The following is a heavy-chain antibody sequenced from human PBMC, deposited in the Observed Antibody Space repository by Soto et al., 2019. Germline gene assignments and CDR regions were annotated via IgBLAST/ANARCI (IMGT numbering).Heavy chain of an antibody. D-gene: IGHD3-9*01. CDR3: ARLLAAHDAFDI. V-gene: IGHV4-59*08. CDR2: IYYSGST. J-gene: IGHJ3*02. Sequence: SETLSLTCTVSRGSISSYYWSWIRQPPGKGLEWIGYIYYSGSTSYNPSLKSRVTISVDTSKNQFSLKLSSVTAADTAVYYCARLLAAHDAFDIWGQGTMVTVSS. CDR1: RGSISSYY.